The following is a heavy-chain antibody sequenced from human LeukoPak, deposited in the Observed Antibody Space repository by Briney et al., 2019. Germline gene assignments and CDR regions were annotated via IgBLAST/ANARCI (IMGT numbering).Heavy chain of an antibody. D-gene: IGHD2-2*01. CDR2: INWSGGST. V-gene: IGHV3-20*04. CDR1: GFAFDEHG. J-gene: IGHJ4*02. CDR3: ARAPITSPFYFDY. Sequence: GGSLRLSCTASGFAFDEHGMSWVRQVPGKGLEWVSGINWSGGSTGYADPLRGRFTISRDNAKNSLNLQMDSLRAEDTALYYCARAPITSPFYFDYWGQGTLVTVSS.